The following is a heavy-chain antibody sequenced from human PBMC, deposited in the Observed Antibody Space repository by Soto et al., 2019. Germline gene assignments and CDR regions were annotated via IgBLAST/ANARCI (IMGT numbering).Heavy chain of an antibody. Sequence: QVQLVQSGAEEKKPGASVKVSCRASGYTFSSYAIHWVRQAPGQRLEWMGWINGGNGNTRYSQRFQGRVTITRDTAASTAFMELSSLRSEDTGVYSCARGNGGYGDWGQGTLVTVSS. D-gene: IGHD5-12*01. CDR3: ARGNGGYGD. CDR1: GYTFSSYA. V-gene: IGHV1-3*05. J-gene: IGHJ1*01. CDR2: INGGNGNT.